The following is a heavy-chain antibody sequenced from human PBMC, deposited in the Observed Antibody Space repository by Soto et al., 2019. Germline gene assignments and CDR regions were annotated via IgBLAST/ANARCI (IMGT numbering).Heavy chain of an antibody. Sequence: GESLKISCKGSGYSFTSYWIGWVRQMPGKGLEWMGIIYPGDSDTRYSPSFQGQVTISADKSISTAYLQWSSLKASDTAMYYCARHMGRLRCFDWLVSYYYGMDVWGQGTTVTVSS. J-gene: IGHJ6*02. CDR2: IYPGDSDT. V-gene: IGHV5-51*01. CDR3: ARHMGRLRCFDWLVSYYYGMDV. CDR1: GYSFTSYW. D-gene: IGHD3-9*01.